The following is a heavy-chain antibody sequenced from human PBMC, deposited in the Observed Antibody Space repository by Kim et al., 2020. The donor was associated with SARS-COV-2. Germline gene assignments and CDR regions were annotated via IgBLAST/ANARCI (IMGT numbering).Heavy chain of an antibody. CDR3: ARSVMAGPFAF. CDR2: IFHSGAT. Sequence: SETLSLTCTVSGHSISGSDYYWAWIRQPPGKGLEWIASIFHSGATYYNPSLEPPVTISVDTSKNQFSLTLNSVTAAYTSVYYCARSVMAGPFAFCGQGTLVTLSS. J-gene: IGHJ4*02. V-gene: IGHV4-39*01. D-gene: IGHD6-19*01. CDR1: GHSISGSDYY.